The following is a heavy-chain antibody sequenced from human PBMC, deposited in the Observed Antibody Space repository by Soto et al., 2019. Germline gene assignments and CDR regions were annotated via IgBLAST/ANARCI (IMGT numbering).Heavy chain of an antibody. CDR3: AREPPRPTAGLNSFDP. D-gene: IGHD6-13*01. V-gene: IGHV1-18*01. CDR2: ISPFNCNT. Sequence: QIQLVQSETEVKEPGASVKVSCKTSGYTFIHFGISWVRQAPGQGLEWMGWISPFNCNTHYAQTFQGRVTLTTDTSTATAFLELRSLRSDETAVYYCAREPPRPTAGLNSFDPWGRGTLVTVSS. J-gene: IGHJ5*02. CDR1: GYTFIHFG.